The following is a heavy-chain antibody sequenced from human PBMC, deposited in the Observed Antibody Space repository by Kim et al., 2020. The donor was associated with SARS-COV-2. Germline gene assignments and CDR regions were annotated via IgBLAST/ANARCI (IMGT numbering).Heavy chain of an antibody. D-gene: IGHD3-10*01. CDR2: INHSGST. CDR3: ARGLRPKLQLERQVKGYYYGSGSYYAY. Sequence: SETLSLTCAVYGGSFSGYYWSWIRQPPGKGLEWIGEINHSGSTNYNPSLKSRVTISVDTSKNQFSLKLSSVTAADTAVYYCARGLRPKLQLERQVKGYYYGSGSYYAYWGQGTLVTVSS. V-gene: IGHV4-34*01. J-gene: IGHJ4*02. CDR1: GGSFSGYY.